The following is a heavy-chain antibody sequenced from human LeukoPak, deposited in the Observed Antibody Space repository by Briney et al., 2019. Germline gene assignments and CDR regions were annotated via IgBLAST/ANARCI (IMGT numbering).Heavy chain of an antibody. CDR2: GHHSGST. CDR1: GYSISSGYY. V-gene: IGHV4-38-2*02. D-gene: IGHD3-3*01. Sequence: SETLSLTCTVSGYSISSGYYWGWIRQPPGKGLEWIGSGHHSGSTYYNSSLKSRVTVSLDTSKNQFSLKLRSVTAADTAVYYCARPRSDYWGQGTLVTVSS. J-gene: IGHJ4*02. CDR3: ARPRSDY.